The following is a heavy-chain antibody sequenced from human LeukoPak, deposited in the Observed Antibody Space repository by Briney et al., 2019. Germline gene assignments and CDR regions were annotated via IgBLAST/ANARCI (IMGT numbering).Heavy chain of an antibody. CDR2: IYPGDSDT. D-gene: IGHD4-11*01. CDR1: GYSFTSYW. J-gene: IGHJ3*02. CDR3: AITGGLQSAHDAFDI. Sequence: GESLQISCKGSGYSFTSYWIGWVRQMPGKGLEWMGIIYPGDSDTRYSPSFRGQVTISADKSFNSAYLQWSSLKASDTAMYYCAITGGLQSAHDAFDIWGQGTMVTVSS. V-gene: IGHV5-51*01.